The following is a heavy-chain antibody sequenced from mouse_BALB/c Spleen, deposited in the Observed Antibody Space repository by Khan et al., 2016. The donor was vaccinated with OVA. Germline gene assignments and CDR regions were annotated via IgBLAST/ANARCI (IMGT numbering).Heavy chain of an antibody. CDR2: IWAGGST. J-gene: IGHJ3*01. V-gene: IGHV2-9*02. CDR1: GFSLTTYG. CDR3: ARGGSWDGAY. D-gene: IGHD4-1*01. Sequence: QVQLKESGPGLEAPSQSLSITCTVSGFSLTTYGIHWVRQPPGKGLEWLGVIWAGGSTYYNSALMSRLRITKDKSKSQDFLKMNSLQTDDTAMYYCARGGSWDGAYWGQGTLVTVSA.